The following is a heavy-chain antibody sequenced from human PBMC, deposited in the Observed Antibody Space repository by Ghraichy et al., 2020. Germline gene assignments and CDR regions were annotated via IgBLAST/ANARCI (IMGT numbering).Heavy chain of an antibody. CDR1: GGSFSGYY. Sequence: SQTLSLTYAVYGGSFSGYYWSWIRQPPGKGLEWIGEINHSGSTNYNPSLKSRVTISVDTSKNQFSLKLSSVTAADTAVYYCARGGSWFGELLQREVYFDYWGQGTLVIVSS. D-gene: IGHD3-10*01. V-gene: IGHV4-34*01. CDR3: ARGGSWFGELLQREVYFDY. J-gene: IGHJ4*02. CDR2: INHSGST.